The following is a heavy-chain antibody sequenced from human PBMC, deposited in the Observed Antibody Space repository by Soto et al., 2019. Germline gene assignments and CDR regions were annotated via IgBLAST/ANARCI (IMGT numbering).Heavy chain of an antibody. J-gene: IGHJ6*02. CDR1: GDSVSGNSAA. Sequence: PSQTLSLTCAISGDSVSGNSAAWNWIRQSPSRGLEWLGRTYNPSLKSRVAISLDTSKSQFSLKLTSVTATDTAVYYCARQGFGALHGLVDVWGQGTTVTVSS. CDR2: TYNPS. CDR3: ARQGFGALHGLVDV. D-gene: IGHD3-10*01. V-gene: IGHV6-1*01.